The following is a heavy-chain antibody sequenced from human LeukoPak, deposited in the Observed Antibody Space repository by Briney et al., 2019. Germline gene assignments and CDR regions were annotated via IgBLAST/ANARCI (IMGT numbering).Heavy chain of an antibody. CDR2: IKRDGSEK. D-gene: IGHD1-1*01. J-gene: IGHJ5*02. CDR1: GFSFSSNW. CDR3: ARLGLEVGGPNWFDP. Sequence: GGSLRLSCAAPGFSFSSNWMGWVRQAPGKGLEWVAHIKRDGSEKYYLDSVKGRFTISRDNAKNSLYLQMNSLRVEDTAVYYCARLGLEVGGPNWFDPWGQGTLVTVSS. V-gene: IGHV3-7*01.